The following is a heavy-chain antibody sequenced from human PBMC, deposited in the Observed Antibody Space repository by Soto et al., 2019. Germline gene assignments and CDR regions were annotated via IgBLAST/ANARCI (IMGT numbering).Heavy chain of an antibody. CDR3: ARDSPPYCSIGICFRGWFDP. D-gene: IGHD2-8*01. J-gene: IGHJ5*02. V-gene: IGHV1-8*01. CDR2: MNPNSGKT. Sequence: ASVKVSCKASGYTFTSYDINWVRQATGQGLEWMGWMNPNSGKTVYAQNFQGRVTMTRNTSISTAYMELSSLRSEDTAVYYCARDSPPYCSIGICFRGWFDPWGQGTLVTVSS. CDR1: GYTFTSYD.